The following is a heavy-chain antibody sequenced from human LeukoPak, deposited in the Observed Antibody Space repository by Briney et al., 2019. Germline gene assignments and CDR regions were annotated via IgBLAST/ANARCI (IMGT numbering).Heavy chain of an antibody. D-gene: IGHD2-2*01. CDR3: AREIIVVVPAAIDY. J-gene: IGHJ4*02. CDR1: GYTFTGYY. Sequence: ASVKVSCKASGYTFTGYYMHWVRQAPGQGLEWMGWINPNSGGTNYAQKFQGRVTMTRDTSISTAYMELSRLRSDDTAVYYCAREIIVVVPAAIDYWGQGTLVTVSS. CDR2: INPNSGGT. V-gene: IGHV1-2*02.